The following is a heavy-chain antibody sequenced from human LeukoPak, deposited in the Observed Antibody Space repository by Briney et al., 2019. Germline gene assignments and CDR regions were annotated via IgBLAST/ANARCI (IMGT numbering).Heavy chain of an antibody. Sequence: PSETLSLTCAVSGYSISSGYYWGWIRQPPGKGLEWIGSIYHSGSTYYNPSLKSRVTISVDTSKNQLSLKLSSVTAADTAVYYCARLSFSLSYDFWSGYYTGMGSGDAFDIWGQGTMVTVSS. D-gene: IGHD3-3*01. J-gene: IGHJ3*02. V-gene: IGHV4-38-2*01. CDR3: ARLSFSLSYDFWSGYYTGMGSGDAFDI. CDR1: GYSISSGYY. CDR2: IYHSGST.